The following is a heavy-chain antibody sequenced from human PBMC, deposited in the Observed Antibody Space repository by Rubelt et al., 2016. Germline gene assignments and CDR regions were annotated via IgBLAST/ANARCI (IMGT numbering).Heavy chain of an antibody. V-gene: IGHV4-34*01. D-gene: IGHD3-3*01. J-gene: IGHJ4*02. CDR3: ARTAANWSGHYYFNF. CDR1: GGSFSGYY. Sequence: QVQLQQWGAGLLKPSETLSLTCAVYGGSFSGYYWSWIRQPPGKGLGWIGEINHSGSTNYNPSLKSRVPIPVDTSKNEITLKVSSVTAADTAVYYCARTAANWSGHYYFNFWGQGTLVTVSS. CDR2: INHSGST.